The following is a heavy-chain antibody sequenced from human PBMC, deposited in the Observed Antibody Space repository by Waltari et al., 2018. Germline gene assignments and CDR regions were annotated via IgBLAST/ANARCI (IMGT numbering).Heavy chain of an antibody. V-gene: IGHV4-34*01. CDR2: INHSGST. CDR1: GGSFSGSY. Sequence: QVQLQQWGAGLLKPSETLSLPCAVYGGSFSGSYWRWIRPPPGTGLEWIGEINHSGSTNYNPSLKSRVTISVDTSKNQFSLKLSSVTAADTAVYYCARGEPGFLEWLLYVRWFDPWGQGTLVTVSS. J-gene: IGHJ5*02. CDR3: ARGEPGFLEWLLYVRWFDP. D-gene: IGHD3-3*01.